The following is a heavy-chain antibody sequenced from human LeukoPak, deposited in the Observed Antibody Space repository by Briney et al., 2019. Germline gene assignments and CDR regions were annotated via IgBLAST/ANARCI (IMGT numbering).Heavy chain of an antibody. D-gene: IGHD3-3*01. Sequence: SQTLSVTWAISGDSVSSHIVAWNWFRQSPSRGLEWLGRTYYRSRWYYDYAISVKSRITINPHTSKIQFSLQFNSVPHEDTAVYYCAREGSGTGSDFWGQGPLVTVSS. J-gene: IGHJ4*02. CDR3: AREGSGTGSDF. V-gene: IGHV6-1*01. CDR2: TYYRSRWYY. CDR1: GDSVSSHIVA.